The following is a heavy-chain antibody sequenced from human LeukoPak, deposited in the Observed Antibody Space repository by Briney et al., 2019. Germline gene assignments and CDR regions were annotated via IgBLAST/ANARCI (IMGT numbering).Heavy chain of an antibody. V-gene: IGHV6-1*01. J-gene: IGHJ6*03. D-gene: IGHD3-3*01. CDR2: TYYRSKWYN. CDR3: ARGQLYYDFWSGYPKDYYYYYMDV. CDR1: GGSVSSNSAA. Sequence: SQTLSLTCAISGGSVSSNSAAWNWIRQSPSRGLEWLGRTYYRSKWYNDYAVSVKSRITINPDTSKNQFSLQLNSVTPEDTAVYYCARGQLYYDFWSGYPKDYYYYYMDVWGKGTTVTVSS.